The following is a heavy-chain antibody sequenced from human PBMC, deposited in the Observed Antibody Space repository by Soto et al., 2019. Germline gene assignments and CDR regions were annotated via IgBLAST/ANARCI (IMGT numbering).Heavy chain of an antibody. CDR2: INHSGST. CDR1: GGSFSGYY. V-gene: IGHV4-34*01. CDR3: ARMHDVDTAMVTTVSTDY. Sequence: TSETLSLTCAVYGGSFSGYYWSWIRQPPGKGLEWIGEINHSGSTNYNPSLKSRVTISVDTSKNQFSLKLSSVTAADTAVYYCARMHDVDTAMVTTVSTDYWGQGTLVTVSS. J-gene: IGHJ4*02. D-gene: IGHD5-18*01.